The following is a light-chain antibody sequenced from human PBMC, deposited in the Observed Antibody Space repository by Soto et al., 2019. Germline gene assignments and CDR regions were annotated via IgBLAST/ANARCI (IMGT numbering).Light chain of an antibody. J-gene: IGKJ4*02. V-gene: IGKV1-12*01. CDR2: AAS. Sequence: DIQMTQSPSSLSASVGDRVTITCRASQDLDRWLAWYQLKPGEAPKVLIYAASNLRSGVPSRFSGSGSGADFSLTISGLQPEDVATYDCEPSRSFPLAVGGGTKVEIK. CDR1: QDLDRW. CDR3: EPSRSFPLA.